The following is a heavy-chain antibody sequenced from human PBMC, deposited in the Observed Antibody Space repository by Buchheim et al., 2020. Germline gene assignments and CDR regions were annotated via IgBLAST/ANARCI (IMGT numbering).Heavy chain of an antibody. V-gene: IGHV3-15*01. CDR2: IKSKTDGETI. Sequence: EVQLVESGGDLVKPGGSLRLSCAASGFTVTNAWMSWVRQAPGKGLEWVGRIKSKTDGETIYYAAPVKGRFTMSRDDSKNTLYLQMDSLKTEDTAVYYCTTGKSAMVAWGYYWGQGTL. J-gene: IGHJ4*02. CDR3: TTGKSAMVAWGYY. D-gene: IGHD5-18*01. CDR1: GFTVTNAW.